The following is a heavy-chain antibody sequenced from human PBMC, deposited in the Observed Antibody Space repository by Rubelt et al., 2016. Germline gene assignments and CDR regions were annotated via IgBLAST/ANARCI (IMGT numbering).Heavy chain of an antibody. J-gene: IGHJ6*02. CDR1: GGSISSYY. D-gene: IGHD2-2*01. V-gene: IGHV4-4*07. CDR2: IYTSGST. Sequence: QVQLQESGPGLVKPSETLSLTCTVSGGSISSYYWSWIRQPAGKGLEWIGRIYTSGSTNYNPSLKSRVTMYVDTSKNQFSLQLSTVTAADTAVYYCAREQLLSDYYYGMDVWGQGTTVTVSS. CDR3: AREQLLSDYYYGMDV.